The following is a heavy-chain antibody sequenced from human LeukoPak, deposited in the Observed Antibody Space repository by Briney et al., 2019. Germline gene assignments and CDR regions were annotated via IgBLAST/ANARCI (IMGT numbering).Heavy chain of an antibody. Sequence: GASVKVSCKASGGTFSTYAISWVRQAPGQGLEWMGGIIPIFGTTNYAQKFQGRVTVTADKSTSTAYMELSSLRSEDTAVYYCNVHYDILTGYSPWGQGTLVTVSS. CDR1: GGTFSTYA. D-gene: IGHD3-9*01. CDR3: NVHYDILTGYSP. J-gene: IGHJ5*02. CDR2: IIPIFGTT. V-gene: IGHV1-69*06.